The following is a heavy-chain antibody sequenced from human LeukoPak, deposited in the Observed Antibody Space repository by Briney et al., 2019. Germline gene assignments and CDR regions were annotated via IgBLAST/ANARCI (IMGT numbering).Heavy chain of an antibody. CDR1: GYTFTSYG. CDR3: ARDSGVVLRYFDWLSRYYFDY. CDR2: ISAHNGNT. D-gene: IGHD3-9*01. J-gene: IGHJ4*02. Sequence: ASVKVSCKASGYTFTSYGISWVRQAPGQGLEWMGWISAHNGNTNYAQKLQGRVTMTTDTSTSTAYMELRSLRSDDTAVYYCARDSGVVLRYFDWLSRYYFDYWGQGTLVTVSS. V-gene: IGHV1-18*01.